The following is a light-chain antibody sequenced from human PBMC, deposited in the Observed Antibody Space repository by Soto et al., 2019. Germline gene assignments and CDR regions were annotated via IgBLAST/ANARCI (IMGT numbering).Light chain of an antibody. CDR3: QQYDSSPWT. CDR1: QSVSSSF. J-gene: IGKJ1*01. CDR2: GAS. V-gene: IGKV3-20*01. Sequence: SVLTQSPGTLSLSPGERATLSCRASQSVSSSFLAWYQLKPGQAPRLLIYGASSRANGIPDRFSGSGSGTDFTLTISRLEPEDFAVYYCQQYDSSPWTVGQGTKVEIK.